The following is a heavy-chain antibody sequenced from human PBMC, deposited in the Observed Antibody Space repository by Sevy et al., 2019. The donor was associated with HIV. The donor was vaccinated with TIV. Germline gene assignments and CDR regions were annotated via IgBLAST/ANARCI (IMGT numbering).Heavy chain of an antibody. V-gene: IGHV4-59*01. D-gene: IGHD6-19*01. CDR2: IYYSGST. CDR3: ARDQRIAVAGTGYHYGMDV. CDR1: GGSISSYY. J-gene: IGHJ6*02. Sequence: SETLSLTCTVSGGSISSYYWSWIRQPPGKGLEWIGYIYYSGSTNYNTSLKSRVTISVETSKNQFSLKLSSVTAADTAVYYCARDQRIAVAGTGYHYGMDVWGQGTTVTVSS.